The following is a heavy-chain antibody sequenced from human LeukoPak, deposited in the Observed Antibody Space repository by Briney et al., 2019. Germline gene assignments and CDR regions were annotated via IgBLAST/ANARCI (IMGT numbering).Heavy chain of an antibody. CDR1: GFTFSTYA. Sequence: GGSLRLSCAASGFTFSTYAMSWVRQAPGKGLEWVSAVTDSGDVTYYADSVKGRFVISRDNSENTLSLQMNSLRDEDTAIYYCAKDAAMTTIYYFDYWGQGTLVTVSS. D-gene: IGHD2-21*02. V-gene: IGHV3-23*01. CDR2: VTDSGDVT. CDR3: AKDAAMTTIYYFDY. J-gene: IGHJ4*02.